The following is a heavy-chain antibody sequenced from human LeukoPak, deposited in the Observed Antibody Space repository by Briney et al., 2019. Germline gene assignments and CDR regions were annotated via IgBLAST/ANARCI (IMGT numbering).Heavy chain of an antibody. V-gene: IGHV1-69*06. CDR1: GGTFSSYA. D-gene: IGHD6-13*01. Sequence: GASVKVSCKASGGTFSSYAISWVRQAPGQGLEWMGGIIPIFGTANYAQKFQGRVTITADKSTSTAYMELSSLRSEDTAVYFCALLVALPSASPGGGITAAADDFDIWGQGTMVTVSS. CDR3: ALLVALPSASPGGGITAAADDFDI. J-gene: IGHJ3*02. CDR2: IIPIFGTA.